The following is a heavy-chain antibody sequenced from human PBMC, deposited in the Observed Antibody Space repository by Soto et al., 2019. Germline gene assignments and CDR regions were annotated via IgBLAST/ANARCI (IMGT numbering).Heavy chain of an antibody. CDR2: ISSYNGNT. V-gene: IGHV1-18*04. J-gene: IGHJ5*02. CDR1: GYTFTSYG. Sequence: GSSVKVSCKASGYTFTSYGISWVRQAPGQGLEWMGWISSYNGNTNYAQKVQGRVTLTTDTSTSTTYMELRSLRSDDTAVYYCARGPRYCSTTTCFSVVTLFDPWGQGTLVTVSS. CDR3: ARGPRYCSTTTCFSVVTLFDP. D-gene: IGHD2-2*01.